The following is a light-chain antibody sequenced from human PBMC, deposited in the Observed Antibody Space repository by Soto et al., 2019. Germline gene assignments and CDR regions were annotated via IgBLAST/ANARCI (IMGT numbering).Light chain of an antibody. J-gene: IGKJ4*01. Sequence: DVQITQSPSTLSASVGGRVSITFPASQSISSWLAWYQQKPGQAPNLLIYKASTLESGVPSRFSGSGSGTEFTLTISSVQPDDFATYYCQQYKSYPLTFGGGTKVDIK. CDR3: QQYKSYPLT. CDR2: KAS. CDR1: QSISSW. V-gene: IGKV1-5*03.